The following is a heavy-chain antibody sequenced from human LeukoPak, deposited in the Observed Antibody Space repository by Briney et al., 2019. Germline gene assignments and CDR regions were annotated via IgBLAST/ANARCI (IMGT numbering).Heavy chain of an antibody. V-gene: IGHV3-23*01. CDR1: GFTFSSYS. Sequence: GGSLRLSCAASGFTFSSYSMNWVRQAPGKGLEWVSHITASGTAMFYADSVKGRFITSRDSSKNTLFLQMNSLRAEDTALYYCTTTRPYGTTWSGAFEDWGQGTPVTVSS. J-gene: IGHJ4*02. CDR2: ITASGTAM. CDR3: TTTRPYGTTWSGAFED. D-gene: IGHD6-13*01.